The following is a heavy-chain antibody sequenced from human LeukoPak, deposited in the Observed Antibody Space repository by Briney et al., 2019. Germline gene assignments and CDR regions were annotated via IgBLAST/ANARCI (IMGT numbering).Heavy chain of an antibody. D-gene: IGHD3-9*01. V-gene: IGHV3-23*01. Sequence: GGSLRLSCAASGFTFSSYAMSWDRQAPGKGLEWVSAISGSGGSTYYADSVKGRFTISRDNSKNTLYLQMNSLRAEDTAVYYCAKRVMADRGLTGYWGQGTLVTVSS. J-gene: IGHJ4*02. CDR3: AKRVMADRGLTGY. CDR2: ISGSGGST. CDR1: GFTFSSYA.